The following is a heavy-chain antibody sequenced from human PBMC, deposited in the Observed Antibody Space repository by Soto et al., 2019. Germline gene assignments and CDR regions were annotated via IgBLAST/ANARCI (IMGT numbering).Heavy chain of an antibody. J-gene: IGHJ6*02. CDR1: GFIFSNYE. D-gene: IGHD6-19*01. CDR2: ISTGFNAI. Sequence: GGSLRLSCAASGFIFSNYEMNWVRQAPGKGLEWVSHISTGFNAIYYADSVKGRFTISTDNAKNSLYLQMNSLRAEDTAVYYCARRLTPLRGYYYYGMDVWGAGSTVTVS. CDR3: ARRLTPLRGYYYYGMDV. V-gene: IGHV3-48*03.